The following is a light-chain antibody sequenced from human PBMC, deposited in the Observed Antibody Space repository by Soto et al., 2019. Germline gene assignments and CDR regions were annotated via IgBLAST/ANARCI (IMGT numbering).Light chain of an antibody. J-gene: IGKJ5*01. Sequence: IVLTQSPATLSVSPWERATLSCRASQSVSSSLAWYQQRPGQAPRLLIYGPSTRATGIPARFSGSGSGTEFTLTISSLQSEDFAVYYCQQYNNWPLTFGQGTRLEIK. CDR2: GPS. CDR1: QSVSSS. CDR3: QQYNNWPLT. V-gene: IGKV3-15*01.